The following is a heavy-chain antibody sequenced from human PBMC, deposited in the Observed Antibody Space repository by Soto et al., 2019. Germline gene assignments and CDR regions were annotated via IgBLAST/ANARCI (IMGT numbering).Heavy chain of an antibody. CDR1: GGSIISHY. V-gene: IGHV4-59*11. CDR3: ARDGREASGMDV. Sequence: KASETLSLTCTFSGGSIISHYWSWVRQAPGKGLEWIGHIYYRGSTNYNPSLRSRSTISVDTSKNQFSLKLNSVTTADAAVYYCARDGREASGMDVWGQGTKVTVSS. J-gene: IGHJ6*02. D-gene: IGHD1-26*01. CDR2: IYYRGST.